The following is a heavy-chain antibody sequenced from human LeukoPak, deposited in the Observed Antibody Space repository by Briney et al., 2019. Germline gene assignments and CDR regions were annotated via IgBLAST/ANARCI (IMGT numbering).Heavy chain of an antibody. D-gene: IGHD6-13*01. Sequence: GASLKVSCKASGYTFTSYYMHWVRQAPGQGLEWMGIINPGGGRTSYAQKFQGRVTMTRDTSTSTIFMELSSLRSEDTVVYYCASLLIHLYSSSWYGSEWFDPWGQGTLVTVSS. V-gene: IGHV1-46*01. J-gene: IGHJ5*02. CDR2: INPGGGRT. CDR1: GYTFTSYY. CDR3: ASLLIHLYSSSWYGSEWFDP.